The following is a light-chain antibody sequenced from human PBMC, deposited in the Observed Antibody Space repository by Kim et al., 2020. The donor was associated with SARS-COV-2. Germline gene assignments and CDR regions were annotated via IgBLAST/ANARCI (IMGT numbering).Light chain of an antibody. Sequence: SSELTQDPAVSVALGQTVRITCQGDSLRTYYASWYQQKPGRAPILVIYGKNNRPSGIPDRFSGSSSGDTASLTVTGAQAVDEADYYCNSRDNSGDHVVFGGGTQLTVL. CDR3: NSRDNSGDHVV. V-gene: IGLV3-19*01. CDR2: GKN. CDR1: SLRTYY. J-gene: IGLJ2*01.